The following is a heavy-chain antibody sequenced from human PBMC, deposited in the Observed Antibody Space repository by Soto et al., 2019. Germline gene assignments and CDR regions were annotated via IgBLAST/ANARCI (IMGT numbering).Heavy chain of an antibody. J-gene: IGHJ6*02. CDR2: ISAYNGNT. V-gene: IGHV1-18*01. CDR3: ARVPDVDIVATIYYYGMDV. Sequence: ASAKVSCKASGYTFTSYGISWVRQAPGQGLEWMGWISAYNGNTNYAQKLQGRVTMTTDTSTSTAYMELRSLRSDDTAVYYCARVPDVDIVATIYYYGMDVWGQGTTVTVSS. CDR1: GYTFTSYG. D-gene: IGHD5-12*01.